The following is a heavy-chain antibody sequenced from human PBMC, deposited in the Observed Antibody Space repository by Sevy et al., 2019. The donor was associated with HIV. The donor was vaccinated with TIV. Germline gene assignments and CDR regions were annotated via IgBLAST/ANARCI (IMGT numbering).Heavy chain of an antibody. CDR1: GGSISSYY. CDR3: ARAIAAAGTQDYYYYMDV. V-gene: IGHV4-4*07. Sequence: SETLSLTCTVPGGSISSYYWSWIRQPAGKGLEWIGRIYTSGSTNYNPSLKSRVTMSVDTSKNQFSLKLSSVTAADTAVYYCARAIAAAGTQDYYYYMDVWGKVTTVTVSS. J-gene: IGHJ6*03. D-gene: IGHD6-13*01. CDR2: IYTSGST.